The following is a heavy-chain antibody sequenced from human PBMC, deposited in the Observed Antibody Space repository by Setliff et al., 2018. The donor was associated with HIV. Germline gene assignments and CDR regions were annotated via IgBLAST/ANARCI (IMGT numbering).Heavy chain of an antibody. CDR3: ARVIVVAATARLDP. CDR1: GYSISSGYY. Sequence: ETLSLTCAVSGYSISSGYYWGWIRQPPGKGLEWIGSIYYSGSTYYNPSLKSRVTISVDTSKNQFSLKLSSVTAADTAVYYRARVIVVAATARLDPWGQGTLVTVSS. D-gene: IGHD2-15*01. J-gene: IGHJ5*02. CDR2: IYYSGST. V-gene: IGHV4-38-2*01.